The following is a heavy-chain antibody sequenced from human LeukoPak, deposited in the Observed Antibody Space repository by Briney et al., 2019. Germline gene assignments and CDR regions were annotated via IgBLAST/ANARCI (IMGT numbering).Heavy chain of an antibody. J-gene: IGHJ6*02. Sequence: PGGSLRLSCAASGFTFSSYWMSWVRQAPGKGLEWVANIKEEGSEKYYMDSMRGRFTISRDNAKNSLFLQMNSLRAEDTAVYYCARGHHGMEVWGRGTTVTVSS. CDR2: IKEEGSEK. V-gene: IGHV3-7*05. CDR3: ARGHHGMEV. CDR1: GFTFSSYW.